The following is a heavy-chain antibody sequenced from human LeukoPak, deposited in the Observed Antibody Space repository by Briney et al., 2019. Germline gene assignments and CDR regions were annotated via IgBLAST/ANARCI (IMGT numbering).Heavy chain of an antibody. V-gene: IGHV1-8*02. CDR1: GYSFTSYD. CDR2: MNPNSGNT. J-gene: IGHJ2*01. Sequence: GESLKISCKGSGYSFTSYDINWVRQATGQGLEWMGWMNPNSGNTGYAQKFQGRVTMTTDTSTSTAYMEPRSLRSDDTAVYYCARDGLVDGSVPVGGADFDLWGRGTLVTVSS. D-gene: IGHD3-10*01. CDR3: ARDGLVDGSVPVGGADFDL.